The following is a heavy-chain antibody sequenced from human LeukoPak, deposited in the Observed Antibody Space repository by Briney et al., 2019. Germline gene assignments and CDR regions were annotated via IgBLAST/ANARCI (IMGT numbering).Heavy chain of an antibody. J-gene: IGHJ5*02. V-gene: IGHV3-21*01. CDR2: VSTGSNYI. CDR3: ARGMVRGVTTNWFDP. Sequence: GGSLRLSCTASGFTFSSYSLNWVRQAPGKGLEWVSSVSTGSNYIYYADSVKGRFTISRDNDKNSLYLQMNSLRVEDTAVYYCARGMVRGVTTNWFDPWGQGTLVTVSS. CDR1: GFTFSSYS. D-gene: IGHD3-10*01.